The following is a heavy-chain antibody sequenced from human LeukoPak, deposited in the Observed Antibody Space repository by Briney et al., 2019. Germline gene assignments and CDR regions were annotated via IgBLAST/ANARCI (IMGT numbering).Heavy chain of an antibody. CDR1: GGSISSYY. CDR3: ARDSSWKLTFDY. V-gene: IGHV4-4*07. Sequence: SETLSLTCTVSGGSISSYYWSWIRQPAGKGLEWIGRIYTSGSTNYNPSLKSRVTMSVDASKNQFSLKLSSVTAADTAVYYCARDSSWKLTFDYWGQGTLVTVSS. D-gene: IGHD1-26*01. J-gene: IGHJ4*02. CDR2: IYTSGST.